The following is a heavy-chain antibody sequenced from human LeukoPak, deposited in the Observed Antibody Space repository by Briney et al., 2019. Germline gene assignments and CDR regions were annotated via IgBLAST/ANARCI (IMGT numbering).Heavy chain of an antibody. CDR3: AKVAHYYYGSESYYFFEH. CDR2: ISSSSSYI. Sequence: GGSLRLSCAASGFTFSSYSMSWVRQAPGKGLEWVSSISSSSSYIYYADSVKGRFTISRDNAKNSLYLQMNSLRVEDTATYYCAKVAHYYYGSESYYFFEHWGQGTPVTASS. CDR1: GFTFSSYS. V-gene: IGHV3-21*01. D-gene: IGHD3-10*01. J-gene: IGHJ4*02.